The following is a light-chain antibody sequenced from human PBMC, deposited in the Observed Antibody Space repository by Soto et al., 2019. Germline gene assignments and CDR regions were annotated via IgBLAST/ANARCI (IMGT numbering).Light chain of an antibody. V-gene: IGLV2-23*01. Sequence: QSALTQPASVSGSPGQSITISCTRTSSDVGSYNLVSWYQQYPDKAPKLILYEGTQRPSGVSDRFSGSKSGNTASLTISGLQAEDEADYYCCSYAGSSTWVFGGGTKLTVL. CDR2: EGT. CDR1: SSDVGSYNL. J-gene: IGLJ3*02. CDR3: CSYAGSSTWV.